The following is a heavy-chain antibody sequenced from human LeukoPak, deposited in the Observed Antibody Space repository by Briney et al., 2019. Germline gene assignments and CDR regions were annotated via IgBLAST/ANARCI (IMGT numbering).Heavy chain of an antibody. Sequence: GGSLRLSCTASGFIFGAYWMAWLRPAQGKGPEWVAVINKDGSEEYYADSVKGRFTISRDNARASVYLQMSTLTVEDTAVYYCGRPNWYRIEYSGQGTLVTVSS. V-gene: IGHV3-7*01. J-gene: IGHJ4*02. CDR3: GRPNWYRIEY. CDR1: GFIFGAYW. D-gene: IGHD1-14*01. CDR2: INKDGSEE.